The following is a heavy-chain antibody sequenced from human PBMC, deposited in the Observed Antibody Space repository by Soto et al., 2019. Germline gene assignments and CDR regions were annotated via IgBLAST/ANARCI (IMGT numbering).Heavy chain of an antibody. CDR1: GFTFSNAW. CDR2: IKSKTDGGTT. CDR3: TTVFWQYWIWAGANYYYMDV. Sequence: GGSLRLSCAASGFTFSNAWMSWVRQAPGKGLEWVGRIKSKTDGGTTDYAAPVKGRFTISREASKNTLYLQMNSLKTGDTAVYYCTTVFWQYWIWAGANYYYMDVWGKGTTVTVSS. J-gene: IGHJ6*03. V-gene: IGHV3-15*01. D-gene: IGHD2-2*03.